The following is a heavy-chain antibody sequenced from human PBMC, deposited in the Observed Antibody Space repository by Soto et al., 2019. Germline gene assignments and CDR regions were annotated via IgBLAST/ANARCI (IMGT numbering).Heavy chain of an antibody. CDR2: ITYDGNNK. D-gene: IGHD2-21*01. V-gene: IGHV3-30*03. J-gene: IGHJ4*02. CDR3: ATQNYGGDGY. CDR1: GFTFSTYG. Sequence: QVQLVESGGGVVQPGGSLRLSCAASGFTFSTYGMDWVRQAPGRGLEWVGVITYDGNNKYYGDSVKGRFTISRDNSKNTLYLQVNSLRAEDTAVYYCATQNYGGDGYWGQGTLVTVSS.